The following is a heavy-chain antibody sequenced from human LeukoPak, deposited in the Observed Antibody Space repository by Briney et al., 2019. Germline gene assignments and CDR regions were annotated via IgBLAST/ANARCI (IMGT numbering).Heavy chain of an antibody. CDR2: ILMSTNYT. J-gene: IGHJ3*01. Sequence: AGGSLRLSCGASGFTLSDSYMSWIRQAPGKGLEWVSYILMSTNYTSYAASVKGRFTISRDNAKNSLYLQMSSLRAEDTALYYCAKEGGTRGTFDVWGQGTMVTVSS. V-gene: IGHV3-11*05. D-gene: IGHD3/OR15-3a*01. CDR1: GFTLSDSY. CDR3: AKEGGTRGTFDV.